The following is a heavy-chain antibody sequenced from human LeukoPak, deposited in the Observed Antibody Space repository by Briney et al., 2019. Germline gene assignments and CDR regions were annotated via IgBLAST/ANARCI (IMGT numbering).Heavy chain of an antibody. Sequence: SGPTLVNPTQTLTLTCTFSGFSLSTNGVNAGWIRQPPGKALEWLGIIYWNDEKRYSPSLKSRLTITKDTSKNQVVLTLTNMDPVDTATYYCAHRTHYYDFWSGFPQAYMDVWGNGTTVTVSS. D-gene: IGHD3-3*01. J-gene: IGHJ6*03. CDR2: IYWNDEK. CDR1: GFSLSTNGVN. CDR3: AHRTHYYDFWSGFPQAYMDV. V-gene: IGHV2-5*01.